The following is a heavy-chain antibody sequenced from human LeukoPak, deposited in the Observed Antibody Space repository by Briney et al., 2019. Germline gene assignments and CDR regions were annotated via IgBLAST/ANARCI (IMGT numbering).Heavy chain of an antibody. V-gene: IGHV4-34*01. CDR3: ARRPIYFYNYMDV. Sequence: PSETLSLTCAVYGESFSGFYWSWIRLPPGKGLEWIGEINHSGSANYNPSLKSRVTISVDTSKNQFSLNLSSVTAADTAVYYCARRPIYFYNYMDVWGQGTTVTVSS. CDR1: GESFSGFY. CDR2: INHSGSA. J-gene: IGHJ6*03.